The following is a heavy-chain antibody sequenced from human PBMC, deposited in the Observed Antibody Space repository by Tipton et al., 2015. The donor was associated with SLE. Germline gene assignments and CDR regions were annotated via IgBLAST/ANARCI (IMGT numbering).Heavy chain of an antibody. V-gene: IGHV3-23*01. CDR3: VRGSTSLDY. CDR1: GFTFCTFG. CDR2: ISGGAGST. D-gene: IGHD1-26*01. Sequence: GSLRLSCAASGFTFCTFGMSWVRQAPGKGLEWVSSISGGAGSTYYADSVKGRFAISRDNSKNTLYMQMNSLRAEDTAIYYCVRGSTSLDYWGQATLVTVSS. J-gene: IGHJ4*02.